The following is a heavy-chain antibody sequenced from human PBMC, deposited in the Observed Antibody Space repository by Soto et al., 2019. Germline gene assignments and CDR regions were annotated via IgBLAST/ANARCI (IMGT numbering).Heavy chain of an antibody. Sequence: QVQLQESGPGLVKPSQTLSLTCTVSGGSISSGGYYWSWIRQHPGKGLEWIGYIYYSGSTYYNPALMSRVTISVDTSKNQFSLKLSSVTAADTAVYYCAGDRGGSPGYFDLWGRGTLVTVSS. D-gene: IGHD3-16*01. V-gene: IGHV4-31*03. CDR3: AGDRGGSPGYFDL. CDR1: GGSISSGGYY. J-gene: IGHJ2*01. CDR2: IYYSGST.